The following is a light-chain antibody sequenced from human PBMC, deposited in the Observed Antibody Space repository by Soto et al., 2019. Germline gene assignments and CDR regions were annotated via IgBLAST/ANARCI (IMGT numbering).Light chain of an antibody. CDR1: SSDVGSYDL. CDR2: EVS. Sequence: QSVLTQPASVSGSPGQSITISCTGTSSDVGSYDLVSWFQHHPGKAPKLMIYEVSKRPSGVSNRFSGSKSGNTASLTISVLQAEDEADYFCCSYAGSSTFYVFGIGTKVTVL. V-gene: IGLV2-23*02. J-gene: IGLJ1*01. CDR3: CSYAGSSTFYV.